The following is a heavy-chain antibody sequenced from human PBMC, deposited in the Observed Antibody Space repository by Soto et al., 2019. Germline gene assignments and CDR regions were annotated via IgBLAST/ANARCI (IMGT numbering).Heavy chain of an antibody. V-gene: IGHV4-30-4*01. CDR3: ARVEIDAAAGRDNWFDP. J-gene: IGHJ5*02. CDR1: GGSISSGDYY. D-gene: IGHD6-13*01. CDR2: IYYSGST. Sequence: SETLSLTCTVSGGSISSGDYYWSWFRQPPGKGLEWIGYIYYSGSTYYNPSLKSRVTISVDTSKHQFSLKLSSVTAADTAVYYCARVEIDAAAGRDNWFDPWGQGTLVTVSS.